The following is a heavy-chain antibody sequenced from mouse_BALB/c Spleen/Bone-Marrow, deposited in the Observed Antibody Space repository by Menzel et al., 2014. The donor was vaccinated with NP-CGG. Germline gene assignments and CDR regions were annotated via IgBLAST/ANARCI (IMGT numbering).Heavy chain of an antibody. J-gene: IGHJ3*01. V-gene: IGHV2-9*02. D-gene: IGHD2-4*01. CDR2: IWASGST. Sequence: QVQLKESGPGLVAPSQSLSITCTVSGFSLTSYGVHWVRQPPGKGLEWLGVIWASGSTNYNSALMSRLSISKDNSKSQVFLKMNSLQTDDTAMYYCAREGSTMITTPFAYWGQGTLVTDSA. CDR1: GFSLTSYG. CDR3: AREGSTMITTPFAY.